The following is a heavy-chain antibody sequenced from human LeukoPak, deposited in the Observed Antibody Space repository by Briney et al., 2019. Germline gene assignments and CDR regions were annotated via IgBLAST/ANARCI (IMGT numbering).Heavy chain of an antibody. CDR2: IYHSGST. J-gene: IGHJ4*02. CDR3: ARVSGSYRPHFDY. CDR1: GGSISSGGYY. D-gene: IGHD1-26*01. V-gene: IGHV4-30-2*01. Sequence: SETLSLTCTVSGGSISSGGYYWTWIRQPPGKGLEWIGYIYHSGSTYYNPSLKSRATISVDRSKNQFSLKLSSVTAADTAVYYCARVSGSYRPHFDYWGQGTLVTVSS.